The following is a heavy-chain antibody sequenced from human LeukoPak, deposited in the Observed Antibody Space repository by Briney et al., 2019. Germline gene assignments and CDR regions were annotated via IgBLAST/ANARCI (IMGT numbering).Heavy chain of an antibody. CDR3: ARARNDYDSSGFSALDL. CDR2: ISYDGSNK. V-gene: IGHV3-30*03. J-gene: IGHJ5*02. D-gene: IGHD3-22*01. Sequence: GGSLRLSCAASGFTFSSYGMHWVRQAPGKGLEWVAVISYDGSNKYYADSVKGRFTISRDNSKNTLYLQMNSLRAEDTAVYYCARARNDYDSSGFSALDLWGQGTLVTVSS. CDR1: GFTFSSYG.